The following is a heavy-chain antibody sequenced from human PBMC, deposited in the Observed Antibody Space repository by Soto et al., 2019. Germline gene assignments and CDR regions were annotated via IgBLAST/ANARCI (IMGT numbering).Heavy chain of an antibody. CDR2: INPSGGST. V-gene: IGHV1-46*01. CDR3: AIGDNILTGYYKASCDY. Sequence: QVQLVQSGAEVKKPGASVKVSCKASGYTFTRYYIHWVRQAPGQGLEWMGIINPSGGSTSYEQKLQGRVTMTRDTSTSTVYMELSSLRSEDTAVYYCAIGDNILTGYYKASCDYWGQGTLVTVSS. J-gene: IGHJ4*02. CDR1: GYTFTRYY. D-gene: IGHD3-9*01.